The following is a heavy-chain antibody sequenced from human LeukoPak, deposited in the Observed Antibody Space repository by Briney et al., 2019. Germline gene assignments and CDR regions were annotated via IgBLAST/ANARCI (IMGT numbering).Heavy chain of an antibody. J-gene: IGHJ3*02. V-gene: IGHV4-59*01. CDR2: IYNSETI. D-gene: IGHD6-6*01. CDR3: VRVGGASSILSAFDI. Sequence: SETLSLTCTVSGGSINSYYWSWIRQPPGKGLEWIGYIYNSETINYNPSLTSRVTISLDTSKNQVSLKLTSVTAADTAVYYCVRVGGASSILSAFDIWGQGTMVTISS. CDR1: GGSINSYY.